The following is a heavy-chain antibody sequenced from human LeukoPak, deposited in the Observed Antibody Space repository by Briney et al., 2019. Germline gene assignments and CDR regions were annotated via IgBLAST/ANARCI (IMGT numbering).Heavy chain of an antibody. Sequence: GASVKVSCKASGYTFTSYAMHWVRQAPGQRLEWMGWINAGNGNTKFSQKLQGRVTITRDTSASTAYMELSSLRSEDTAVYYCARAVFYRGYFDWTTGPNIPFDPWGQGTLVTVSS. CDR3: ARAVFYRGYFDWTTGPNIPFDP. CDR1: GYTFTSYA. D-gene: IGHD3-9*01. V-gene: IGHV1-3*01. J-gene: IGHJ5*02. CDR2: INAGNGNT.